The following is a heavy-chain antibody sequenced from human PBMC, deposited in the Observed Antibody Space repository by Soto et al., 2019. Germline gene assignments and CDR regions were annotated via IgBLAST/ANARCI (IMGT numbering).Heavy chain of an antibody. CDR1: GGSISSGGYY. J-gene: IGHJ4*02. CDR2: IYYSGST. V-gene: IGHV4-31*03. CDR3: ARVFQRYSGYDYGGYFDY. D-gene: IGHD5-12*01. Sequence: QVQLQESGPGLVKPSQTLSLTCTVSGGSISSGGYYWSWIRQHPGKGLEWIGYIYYSGSTYYNPSLKSRVTISVDTSKNQFSLKLSSVTAADTAVYYCARVFQRYSGYDYGGYFDYWGQGTLVTVSS.